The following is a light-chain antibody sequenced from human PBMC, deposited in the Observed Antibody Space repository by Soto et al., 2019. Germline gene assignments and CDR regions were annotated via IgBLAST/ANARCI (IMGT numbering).Light chain of an antibody. V-gene: IGKV1-33*01. CDR3: QQCDNLPFT. CDR1: EDIDKY. CDR2: DGS. Sequence: DIQMTQSPSSLSASVGDRVTITCQASEDIDKYLNWYQQKPGKAPKLLIYDGSKLETGVPSRFSVSRSGTEFTLTISSMQSEDFATYFCQQCDNLPFTFGPGTKVDFQ. J-gene: IGKJ3*01.